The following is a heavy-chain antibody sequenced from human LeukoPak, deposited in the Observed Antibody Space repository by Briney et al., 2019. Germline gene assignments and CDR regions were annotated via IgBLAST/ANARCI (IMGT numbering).Heavy chain of an antibody. CDR1: KFTFSHYG. J-gene: IGHJ4*02. D-gene: IGHD4-11*01. V-gene: IGHV3-33*06. Sequence: GGSLRLSCAAAKFTFSHYGMHWVRQAPGKGLQWVAVIWSDGSNQYHADSVKGRFTISRDNSKNTVYLQMNSLRVEDTGVYYCAKDAQRGFDYSNSLEYWGQGILVTVSS. CDR3: AKDAQRGFDYSNSLEY. CDR2: IWSDGSNQ.